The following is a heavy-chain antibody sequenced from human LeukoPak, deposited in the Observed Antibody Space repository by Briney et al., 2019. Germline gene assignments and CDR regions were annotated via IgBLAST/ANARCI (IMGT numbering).Heavy chain of an antibody. D-gene: IGHD5-12*01. CDR2: ISSSSSYI. Sequence: GGSLRLSCAASGFTFSSYSMNWVRQDPGKGLEWVSSISSSSSYIYYADSVKGRFTISGDNAKNSLYLQMNSLRAEDTAVYYCARDRRSGYDSRWFDPWGQGTLVTVSS. V-gene: IGHV3-21*01. CDR1: GFTFSSYS. J-gene: IGHJ5*02. CDR3: ARDRRSGYDSRWFDP.